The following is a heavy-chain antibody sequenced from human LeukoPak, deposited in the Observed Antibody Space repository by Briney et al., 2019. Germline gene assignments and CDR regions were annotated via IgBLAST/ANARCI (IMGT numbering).Heavy chain of an antibody. CDR3: ARDPGSSSPSGCFDY. Sequence: ASVKVSCKASGYTFTSYYMHWVRQAPGQGLEWMGIINPSGGSTSNAQKFQGRVTMTRDMPTSTVYMELSSLRSEDTAVYYCARDPGSSSPSGCFDYWGQGTLVTVSS. CDR1: GYTFTSYY. CDR2: INPSGGST. D-gene: IGHD6-6*01. J-gene: IGHJ4*02. V-gene: IGHV1-46*01.